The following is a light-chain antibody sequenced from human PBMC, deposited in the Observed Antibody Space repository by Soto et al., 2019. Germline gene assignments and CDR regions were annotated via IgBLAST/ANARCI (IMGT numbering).Light chain of an antibody. CDR1: QAVPNN. Sequence: DIHLTQSPSFLSASVGDRVTITCRPSQAVPNNMAWYQQKPGKPPKLLIYEESTLQSGVPSRFSGRESGTEFTLTIRSLQPEDFATYYCQQVKTYSGTFGGGTKVDIK. CDR3: QQVKTYSGT. CDR2: EES. J-gene: IGKJ4*01. V-gene: IGKV1-9*01.